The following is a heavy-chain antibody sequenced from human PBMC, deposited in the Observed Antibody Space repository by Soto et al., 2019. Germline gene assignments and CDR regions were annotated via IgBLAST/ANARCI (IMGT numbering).Heavy chain of an antibody. D-gene: IGHD6-13*01. J-gene: IGHJ6*02. V-gene: IGHV3-30*04. CDR2: ISYDASNK. CDR1: GFTFSSYA. CDR3: ARDSLSSSWEYYYYGMDV. Sequence: GGSLRLSCAASGFTFSSYAMHWVRQAPGKGLEWVAIISYDASNKYYADSVKGRFTISRDNSKNTLYLQMNSLRAEDTAVYYCARDSLSSSWEYYYYGMDVWGQGTTVTVSS.